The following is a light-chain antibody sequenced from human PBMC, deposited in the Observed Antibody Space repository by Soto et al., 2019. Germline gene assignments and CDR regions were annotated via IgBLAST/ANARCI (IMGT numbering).Light chain of an antibody. CDR3: QQYNSYSVWT. J-gene: IGKJ1*01. CDR1: QTIDSW. V-gene: IGKV1-5*01. Sequence: DIQMTQSPSSLSASVGYRVTITCRSSQTIDSWLAWYQQKPGKAPKLLIYDASSLESGVPSRFSGSGSGTEFTLTISSLQPDDFATYYCQQYNSYSVWTFGQGTKVDI. CDR2: DAS.